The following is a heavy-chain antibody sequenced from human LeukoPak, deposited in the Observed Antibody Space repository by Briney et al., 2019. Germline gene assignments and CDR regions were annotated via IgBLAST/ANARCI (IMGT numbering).Heavy chain of an antibody. Sequence: GGSLRLSCVASGFTFSSYWMHWVRQAPGKGLVWVSRTNSDGSSTKCADSVKGRFTISRDNTKNTLYLQMNSLRAEDTAVYYCAALDHGHDYWGQGTLVTVSS. V-gene: IGHV3-74*03. CDR1: GFTFSSYW. CDR3: AALDHGHDY. CDR2: TNSDGSST. J-gene: IGHJ4*02.